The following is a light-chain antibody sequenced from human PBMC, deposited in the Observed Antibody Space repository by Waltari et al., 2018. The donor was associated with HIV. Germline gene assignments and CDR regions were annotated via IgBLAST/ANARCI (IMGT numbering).Light chain of an antibody. V-gene: IGKV3-11*01. Sequence: EIVFTQSPATLSLSPGERATISCRASESVNSYLAWYQQKPGQAPKLLIYDASNRAPGIPARFSGSGSGTDFTLTISSLQPEDVAVYYCQQHSNWPYTFGQGTKLEIK. J-gene: IGKJ2*01. CDR1: ESVNSY. CDR2: DAS. CDR3: QQHSNWPYT.